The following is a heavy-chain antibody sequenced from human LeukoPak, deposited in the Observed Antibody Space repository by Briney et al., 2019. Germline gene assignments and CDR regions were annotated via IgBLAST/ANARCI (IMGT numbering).Heavy chain of an antibody. D-gene: IGHD5-18*01. CDR1: GFTFSSYA. J-gene: IGHJ5*02. CDR3: ARDGSGSSYGPPWFGT. CDR2: ISYEVSNK. V-gene: IGHV3-30*11. Sequence: GGCLRLSCAASGFTFSSYAIRWVRQAPGKRLEWVSFISYEVSNKYYAESVKGRFTISRANSKDKLYLPLNRLRAEHTAVYYSARDGSGSSYGPPWFGTWGQGTLVTVSS.